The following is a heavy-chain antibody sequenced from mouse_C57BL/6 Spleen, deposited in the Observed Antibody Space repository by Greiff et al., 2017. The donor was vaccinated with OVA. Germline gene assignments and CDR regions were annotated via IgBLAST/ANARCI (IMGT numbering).Heavy chain of an antibody. J-gene: IGHJ4*01. CDR2: INPSSGYT. D-gene: IGHD2-12*01. CDR1: GYTFTSYT. Sequence: VQLQESGAELARPGASVKMSCKASGYTFTSYTMHWVKQRPGQGLEWIGYINPSSGYTKYNQKFKDKATLTADKSSSTAYMQLSSLTSEDSAVYYCAREVNYAMDYWGQGTSVTVSS. CDR3: AREVNYAMDY. V-gene: IGHV1-4*01.